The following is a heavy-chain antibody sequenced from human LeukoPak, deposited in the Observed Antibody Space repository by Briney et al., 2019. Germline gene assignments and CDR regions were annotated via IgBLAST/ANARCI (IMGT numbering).Heavy chain of an antibody. V-gene: IGHV3-23*01. CDR1: GFTFSSYA. CDR2: ISGSGGST. Sequence: PGGSLRLSCAASGFTFSSYAMSWVRQAPGKGLEWVSAISGSGGSTYYADSVKGRFTISRDNSKNTLYLQMNSLRAEDTAVYYCAKDLFSQLGYCSGGSCYSDYFDYWGQGTLVTVSS. J-gene: IGHJ4*02. CDR3: AKDLFSQLGYCSGGSCYSDYFDY. D-gene: IGHD2-15*01.